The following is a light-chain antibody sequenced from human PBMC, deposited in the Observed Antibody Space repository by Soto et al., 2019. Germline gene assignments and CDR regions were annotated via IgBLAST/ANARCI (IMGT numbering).Light chain of an antibody. CDR1: SRDVGGYKY. V-gene: IGLV2-14*01. CDR3: SSYTSDSTVV. Sequence: QSALTQPASVSGSPRQSITISCTGTSRDVGGYKYVSWHQHHPGKAPKLIIYEVTNRPSGVTNRFSGSKSGNTASLTISGLQAEDEASYYCSSYTSDSTVVFGGGTKLTVL. CDR2: EVT. J-gene: IGLJ3*02.